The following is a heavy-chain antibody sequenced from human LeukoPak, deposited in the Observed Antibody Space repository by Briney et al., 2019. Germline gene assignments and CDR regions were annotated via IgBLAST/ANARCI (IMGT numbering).Heavy chain of an antibody. CDR2: IIPILGIA. Sequence: SVRVSCKASGYTFTSYGISWVRQAPGQGLEWMGRIIPILGIANYAQKFQGRVTITADKSTSTAYMELSSLRSEDTAVYYCARGPATIRGGRFDYWGQGTLVTVSS. D-gene: IGHD5-24*01. CDR1: GYTFTSYG. J-gene: IGHJ4*02. CDR3: ARGPATIRGGRFDY. V-gene: IGHV1-69*04.